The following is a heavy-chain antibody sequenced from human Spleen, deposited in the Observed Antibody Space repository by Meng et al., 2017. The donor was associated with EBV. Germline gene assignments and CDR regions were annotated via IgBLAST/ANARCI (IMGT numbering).Heavy chain of an antibody. D-gene: IGHD5-18*01. Sequence: VQLVRSGAGGRKPGSSVKVSCKASGGNFRISAISWLRQAPGQGLEWMGGFLPILGAPNYAQRFQDRVTITADESTSTGYMELSSLRSDDTAVYYCARESGRGYSSDYWGQGTLVTVSS. CDR3: ARESGRGYSSDY. V-gene: IGHV1-69*01. CDR1: GGNFRISA. CDR2: FLPILGAP. J-gene: IGHJ4*02.